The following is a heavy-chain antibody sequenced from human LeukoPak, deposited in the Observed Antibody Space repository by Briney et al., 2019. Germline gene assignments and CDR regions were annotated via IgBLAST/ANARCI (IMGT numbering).Heavy chain of an antibody. D-gene: IGHD5-24*01. CDR2: INTDGGTT. CDR3: ARDNAYMLDY. Sequence: GGSLRLSCAASGFTFSSYWMSWVRQTPEKGLVWVAHINTDGGTTRYADSVKGRLTVSRDNAKNTLYLEMNRLRAEDTAVYYCARDNAYMLDYWGQGTQVTVSS. CDR1: GFTFSSYW. J-gene: IGHJ4*02. V-gene: IGHV3-74*01.